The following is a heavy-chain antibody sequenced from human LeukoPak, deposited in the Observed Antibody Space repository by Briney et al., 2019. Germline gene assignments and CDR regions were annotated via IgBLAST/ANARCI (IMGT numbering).Heavy chain of an antibody. CDR3: TRDSAKSFDD. CDR2: IYHDGSYS. D-gene: IGHD4/OR15-4a*01. J-gene: IGHJ4*02. Sequence: PGRSLKLSCAASGFTFRNYGFHWVRQAPGKGLEWVAVIYHDGSYSYYADSVKGRFTFSRDNSKNTVFLQMNSLRAKDTAMYFCTRDSAKSFDDWGQGTLVTVSS. V-gene: IGHV3-33*01. CDR1: GFTFRNYG.